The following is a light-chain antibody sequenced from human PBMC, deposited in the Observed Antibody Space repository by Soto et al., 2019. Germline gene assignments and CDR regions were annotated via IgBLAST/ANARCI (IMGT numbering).Light chain of an antibody. V-gene: IGKV1-5*01. CDR3: QQYNSYST. J-gene: IGKJ1*01. CDR2: DAS. Sequence: IQMTQSPSTLSASVGDRVTITCRASQSASTFLAWYQQKPGQAPKLLIYDASTLQSGVPSRFSGSGSGTEFTLTISSLQPDDFATYYCQQYNSYSTFGQGTKVDIK. CDR1: QSASTF.